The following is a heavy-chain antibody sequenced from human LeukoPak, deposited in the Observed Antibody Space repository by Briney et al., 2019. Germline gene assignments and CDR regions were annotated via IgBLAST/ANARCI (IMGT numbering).Heavy chain of an antibody. CDR3: ARVLRGVMMNWYFDL. J-gene: IGHJ2*01. CDR1: GGSISSSGYY. CDR2: IYYSGST. V-gene: IGHV4-39*07. D-gene: IGHD2-8*01. Sequence: KPSETLSLTCTVSGGSISSSGYYWGWIRQPPGKGLEWIASIYYSGSTNYNPSLKSRVTMSVDTSKNQFSLKLSSVTAADTAVYYCARVLRGVMMNWYFDLWGRGTLVTVSS.